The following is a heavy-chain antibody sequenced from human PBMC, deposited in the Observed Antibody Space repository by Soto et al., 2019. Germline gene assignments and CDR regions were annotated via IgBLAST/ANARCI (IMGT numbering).Heavy chain of an antibody. CDR3: ISPWGDHRAFDH. D-gene: IGHD2-21*02. CDR2: TRNKANSYTT. CDR1: GFTFSDHY. Sequence: PGGSLRLSCAASGFTFSDHYMDWVRQAPGKGLEWVGRTRNKANSYTTEYAASVKGRCTISRDDSKNSLYLQMNSLKPEDPPVYYCISPWGDHRAFDHQAQGTLLPVSS. J-gene: IGHJ4*02. V-gene: IGHV3-72*01.